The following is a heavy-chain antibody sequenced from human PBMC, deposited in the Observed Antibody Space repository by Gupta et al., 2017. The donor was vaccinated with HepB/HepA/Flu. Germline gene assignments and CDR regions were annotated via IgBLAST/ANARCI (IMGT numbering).Heavy chain of an antibody. CDR3: ARVVPAAIGEVWAFDI. D-gene: IGHD2-2*01. CDR1: GGTFSSYA. CDR2: IIPIFGTA. V-gene: IGHV1-69*06. J-gene: IGHJ3*02. Sequence: QVQLVQSGAEVKKPGSSVKVSCKASGGTFSSYAISWVRQAPGQGLEWMGGIIPIFGTANYAQKFQGRVTITADKSTSTAYMELSSLRSEDTAVYYCARVVPAAIGEVWAFDIWGQGTMVTVSS.